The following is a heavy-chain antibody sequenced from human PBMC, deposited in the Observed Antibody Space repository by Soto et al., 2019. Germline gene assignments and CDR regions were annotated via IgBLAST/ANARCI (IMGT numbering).Heavy chain of an antibody. CDR3: STDPNGDYIGAFDN. CDR1: RFSFSNYA. J-gene: IGHJ3*02. D-gene: IGHD4-17*01. CDR2: ITGSGGGT. Sequence: MQLVESGGRLVPPGGSLRLSCAGSRFSFSNYAMTWARQAPGEGLEWVSSITGSGGGTTYADSVKGRFTISRDNSKNILYLQMDSLRADDTAVYYCSTDPNGDYIGAFDNWGQGTMVTVSS. V-gene: IGHV3-23*04.